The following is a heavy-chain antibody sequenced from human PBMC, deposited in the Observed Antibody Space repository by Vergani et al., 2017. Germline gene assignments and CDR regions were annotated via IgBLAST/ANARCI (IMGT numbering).Heavy chain of an antibody. V-gene: IGHV5-51*01. Sequence: EVQLVQSGAEVKKPGESLKISCKASGFIFTSYWIGWVRQMPGKGLEWMGIISPGDSDTKYSPSFQGLVTISADKSISTAYLQWSSLKASDTAMYYCARVYCRGMSCAGTDYFYHIDVWGKGTTVTVS. CDR3: ARVYCRGMSCAGTDYFYHIDV. J-gene: IGHJ6*03. CDR1: GFIFTSYW. D-gene: IGHD3/OR15-3a*01. CDR2: ISPGDSDT.